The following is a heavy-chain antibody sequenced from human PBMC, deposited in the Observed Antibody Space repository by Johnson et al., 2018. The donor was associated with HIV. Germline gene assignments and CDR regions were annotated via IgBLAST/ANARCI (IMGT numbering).Heavy chain of an antibody. D-gene: IGHD5-12*01. CDR3: TTDEYSGYGGAFDI. CDR2: ISYDGSNK. Sequence: QMLLVESGGGVVQPERLLRLSCAASGFTFTSYAMHWVRQAPGKGLEWVAVISYDGSNKYYADSVKGLFTISRDDSKNTLYLQMNSLKTEDTAVYYCTTDEYSGYGGAFDIWGQGTMVTVSS. V-gene: IGHV3-30*03. J-gene: IGHJ3*02. CDR1: GFTFTSYA.